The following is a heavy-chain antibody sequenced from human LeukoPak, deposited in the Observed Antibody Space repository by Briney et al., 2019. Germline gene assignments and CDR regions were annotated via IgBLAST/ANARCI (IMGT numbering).Heavy chain of an antibody. V-gene: IGHV4-39*01. Sequence: SETLSLTCTVSGGSIRSSYYYWGWIRQPPGKGLEWIGSIYDSGSTYYNPSLKSRVTISVDTSKNQFSLKLSSVTAADTAVYYCARPAFPSIASMGAFDIWGQGTMVTVSS. D-gene: IGHD6-13*01. CDR1: GGSIRSSYYY. J-gene: IGHJ3*02. CDR3: ARPAFPSIASMGAFDI. CDR2: IYDSGST.